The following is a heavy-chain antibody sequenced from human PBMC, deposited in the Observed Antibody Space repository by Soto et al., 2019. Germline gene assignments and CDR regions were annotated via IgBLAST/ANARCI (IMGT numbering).Heavy chain of an antibody. V-gene: IGHV4-59*01. CDR3: ARDMYYYDSSGYYFRPYGMDV. CDR1: GGSISSYY. CDR2: IYYSGST. J-gene: IGHJ6*02. D-gene: IGHD3-22*01. Sequence: PSETLSLTCTVSGGSISSYYWSWIRQPPGKGLEWIGYIYYSGSTNYNPSLKSRVTISVDTSKNQFSLKLSSVTAADTAVYYCARDMYYYDSSGYYFRPYGMDVWGQGTTVTVSS.